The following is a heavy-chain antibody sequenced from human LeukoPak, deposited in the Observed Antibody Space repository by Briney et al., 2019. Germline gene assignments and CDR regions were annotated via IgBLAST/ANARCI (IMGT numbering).Heavy chain of an antibody. V-gene: IGHV1-2*02. D-gene: IGHD3-22*01. J-gene: IGHJ4*02. CDR3: AREEGSITMIVVVTTSGYFDY. CDR1: GYTFTGYY. Sequence: GASVKVSCKASGYTFTGYYMHWVRQAPGQGLEWMGWINPNSGGTNYAQKFQGRVAMTRDTSISTAYMELSRLRSDDTAVYYCAREEGSITMIVVVTTSGYFDYWGQGTLVTVSS. CDR2: INPNSGGT.